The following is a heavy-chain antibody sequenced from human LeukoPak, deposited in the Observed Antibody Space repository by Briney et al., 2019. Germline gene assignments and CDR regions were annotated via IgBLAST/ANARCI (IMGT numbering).Heavy chain of an antibody. CDR3: AKDHDVTRGAFDN. D-gene: IGHD4-17*01. CDR2: INGSGSSPYSAGFRDSGCST. Sequence: PGGSLRLSCAASGFTFSTYAMTWVRQAPGKGLEWVSRINGSGSSPYSAGFRDSGCSTYYADSVKGRFTISRDNSKNALYLQMDRLRPEDTAIYYCAKDHDVTRGAFDNWGQGAMVTVSS. CDR1: GFTFSTYA. J-gene: IGHJ3*02. V-gene: IGHV3-23*01.